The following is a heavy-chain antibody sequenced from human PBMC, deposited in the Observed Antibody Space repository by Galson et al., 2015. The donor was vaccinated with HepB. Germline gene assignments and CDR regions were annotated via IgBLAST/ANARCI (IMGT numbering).Heavy chain of an antibody. CDR3: ARDGLGRAFDY. J-gene: IGHJ4*02. CDR1: GGSVSSGSYY. CDR2: IYFSGST. D-gene: IGHD1-26*01. V-gene: IGHV4-61*01. Sequence: ETLSLTCTVSGGSVSSGSYYWNWIRQPPGKGLEWIGYIYFSGSTNYNPSLKSRVTISVDTSKNQFSLKLSSVTAADTAVYYCARDGLGRAFDYWGQGTLVTVSS.